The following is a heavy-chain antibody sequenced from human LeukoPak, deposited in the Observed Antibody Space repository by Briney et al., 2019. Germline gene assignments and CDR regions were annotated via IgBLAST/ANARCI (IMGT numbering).Heavy chain of an antibody. CDR2: ISSNGGST. CDR3: ARPQGL. Sequence: GGSLRLSCSASGFTFSSYAMHWVRQAPGKGPEYVSAISSNGGSTYYAESVKGRFTISRDNSKNTLYLQMSSLRAEDTAVYYCARPQGLGGQGTLVTVSS. CDR1: GFTFSSYA. D-gene: IGHD6-6*01. J-gene: IGHJ4*02. V-gene: IGHV3-64D*09.